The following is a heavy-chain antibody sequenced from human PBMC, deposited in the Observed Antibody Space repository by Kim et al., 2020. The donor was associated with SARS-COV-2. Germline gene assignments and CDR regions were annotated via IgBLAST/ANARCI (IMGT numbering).Heavy chain of an antibody. J-gene: IGHJ6*02. CDR1: GYTFTSYY. V-gene: IGHV1-46*01. CDR3: ARGLGGVYGWGSDYYYYGMDV. D-gene: IGHD3-10*01. CDR2: INPSGGST. Sequence: ASVKVSCKASGYTFTSYYMHWVRQAPGQGLEWMGMINPSGGSTSYAQKFQGRVTMTRDTSTSTVYMELSSLRSEDTAVYYCARGLGGVYGWGSDYYYYGMDVWGQGTTVTVSS.